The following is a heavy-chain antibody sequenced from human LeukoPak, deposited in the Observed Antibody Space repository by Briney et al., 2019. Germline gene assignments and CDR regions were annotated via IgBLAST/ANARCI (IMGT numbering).Heavy chain of an antibody. CDR3: ARYDYSNYVGYYDY. V-gene: IGHV3-20*04. Sequence: GGSLRLSCAVSGFTFDDYGMSWVRQAPGKGLEWVSGINWSGGYTDYTDSVKGRFTISRDNAKNSLYLEINSLRAEDTALYYCARYDYSNYVGYYDYWGQGTLVTVSS. D-gene: IGHD4-11*01. CDR2: INWSGGYT. J-gene: IGHJ4*02. CDR1: GFTFDDYG.